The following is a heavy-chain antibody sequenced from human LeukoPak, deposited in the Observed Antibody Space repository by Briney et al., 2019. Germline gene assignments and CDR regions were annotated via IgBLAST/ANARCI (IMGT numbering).Heavy chain of an antibody. V-gene: IGHV1-69*04. D-gene: IGHD1-26*01. Sequence: PVKVSCKASGGTFSSYAISWVRQAPGQGLEWMGRIIPILGIANYAQKFQGRVTITADKSTSTAYMELSSLRSEDTAVYYCARLNPEVGATPWFDPWGQGTLVTVSS. CDR1: GGTFSSYA. J-gene: IGHJ5*02. CDR3: ARLNPEVGATPWFDP. CDR2: IIPILGIA.